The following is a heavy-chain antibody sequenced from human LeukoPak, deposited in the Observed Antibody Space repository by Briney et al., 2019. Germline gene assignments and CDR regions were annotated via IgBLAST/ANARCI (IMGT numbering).Heavy chain of an antibody. D-gene: IGHD2-15*01. Sequence: KSSETLSLTCTVSGGSISSGSYYWSWIRQPAGKGLEWFGRIYTRGSTNCNPSLKSRVTISVDTSKNQFSLKLSSVTAADTAVYYCARGGEVVVVAARLVDTAMADAFDIWGQGTMVTVSS. V-gene: IGHV4-61*02. CDR2: IYTRGST. CDR3: ARGGEVVVVAARLVDTAMADAFDI. J-gene: IGHJ3*02. CDR1: GGSISSGSYY.